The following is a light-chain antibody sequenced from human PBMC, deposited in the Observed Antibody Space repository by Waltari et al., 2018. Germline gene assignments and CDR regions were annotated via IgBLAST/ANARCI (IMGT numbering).Light chain of an antibody. CDR3: QQYRTYPWT. CDR1: QDISSA. J-gene: IGKJ1*01. Sequence: AIQLTQSPSSLSASVGAKVPITCRASQDISSALAWYQLRPGKAPKFLIYDASILESGVPSRFRGSGSGTDFTLTINNLQPDDFVTYFCQQYRTYPWTFGQETKVEI. V-gene: IGKV1-13*02. CDR2: DAS.